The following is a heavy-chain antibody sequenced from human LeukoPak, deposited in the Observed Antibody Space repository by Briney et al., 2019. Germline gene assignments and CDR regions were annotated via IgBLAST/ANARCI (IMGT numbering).Heavy chain of an antibody. J-gene: IGHJ4*02. CDR1: GFTFSNYG. Sequence: GGSLRLSCAASGFTFSNYGMNWVRQAPGKGLEWVSSISSSSSYIYYADSVKGRFTTSRDNAKNSLYLQMNSLRAEDTAVYYCARDGRYYYDSSGPRVLDYWGQGTLVTVSS. CDR2: ISSSSSYI. V-gene: IGHV3-21*01. D-gene: IGHD3-22*01. CDR3: ARDGRYYYDSSGPRVLDY.